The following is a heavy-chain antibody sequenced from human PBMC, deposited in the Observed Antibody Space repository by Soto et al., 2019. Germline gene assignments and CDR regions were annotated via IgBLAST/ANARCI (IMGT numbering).Heavy chain of an antibody. CDR1: GFPFSIYS. CDR2: ISISSSYI. D-gene: IGHD2-15*01. CDR3: GRDPTPTDLFYYEYGIEV. J-gene: IGHJ6*02. Sequence: PGGSLRLSCAASGFPFSIYSMNLVRQAPGKGLQWVSSISISSSYIYYADSVKGRFTISRDNAKNSLYLQMNSLRAEDTAVYYCGRDPTPTDLFYYEYGIEVWVQVVXVTVSS. V-gene: IGHV3-21*01.